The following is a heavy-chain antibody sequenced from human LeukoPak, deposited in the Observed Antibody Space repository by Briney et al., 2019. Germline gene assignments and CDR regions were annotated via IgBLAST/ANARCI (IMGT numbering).Heavy chain of an antibody. V-gene: IGHV3-11*06. CDR1: GFTFSDYY. J-gene: IGHJ4*02. Sequence: GGSLRLSCAASGFTFSDYYMSWIRQAPGKGLEWVSYISSSSSYTNYADSVKGRFTISRDNAKNSLYLQMNSLRAEDTAVYYCARAIYIAALDYWGQGTLVTVSS. CDR2: ISSSSSYT. D-gene: IGHD6-6*01. CDR3: ARAIYIAALDY.